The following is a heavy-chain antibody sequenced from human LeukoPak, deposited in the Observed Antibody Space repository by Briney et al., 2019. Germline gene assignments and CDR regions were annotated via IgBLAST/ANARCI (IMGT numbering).Heavy chain of an antibody. D-gene: IGHD3-16*01. Sequence: GGSLRLSCTASAFTFSEYWMHWVRQAPGKGLVWVSRITNDGSRTMYADSVKGRFTISRDNAKNTLYLQMDSLRAEDTAAYYCARDLGGPDYWGQGTLVTVSS. CDR3: ARDLGGPDY. CDR1: AFTFSEYW. V-gene: IGHV3-74*03. CDR2: ITNDGSRT. J-gene: IGHJ4*02.